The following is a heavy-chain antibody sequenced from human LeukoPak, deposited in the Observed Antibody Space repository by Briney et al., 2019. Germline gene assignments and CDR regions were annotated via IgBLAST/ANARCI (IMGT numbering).Heavy chain of an antibody. CDR2: IYYSGST. V-gene: IGHV4-59*08. D-gene: IGHD3-22*01. CDR1: GGSISSYY. Sequence: SETLSLTCTVSGGSISSYYWSWIRQPPGKGLEWIGYIYYSGSTYYNPSLKSRVTISVDTSKNQFSLKLSSVTAADTAVYYCARHTNYYDSSGYPTYYMDVWGKGTTVTVSS. J-gene: IGHJ6*03. CDR3: ARHTNYYDSSGYPTYYMDV.